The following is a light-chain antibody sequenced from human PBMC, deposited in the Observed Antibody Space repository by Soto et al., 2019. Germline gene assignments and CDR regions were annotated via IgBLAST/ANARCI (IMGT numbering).Light chain of an antibody. Sequence: EIVLTQSPGTLSLSPGERATLSCRASQSVSSSYLAWYQQKPGQAPRLLIYGASSRATGIPDRFSGSGSGTDFTLTISRLEPEDCAVYYCQQYGSSPPITFGQWTRLEIK. CDR1: QSVSSSY. CDR2: GAS. CDR3: QQYGSSPPIT. J-gene: IGKJ5*01. V-gene: IGKV3-20*01.